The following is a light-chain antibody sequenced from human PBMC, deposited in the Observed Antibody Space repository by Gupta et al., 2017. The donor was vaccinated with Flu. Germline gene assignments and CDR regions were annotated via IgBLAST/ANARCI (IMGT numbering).Light chain of an antibody. CDR2: AAS. CDR3: RQQNSYPLT. Sequence: PSSLSASVGDRVTITCRASQDIRNDLGWYQQKAGKAPKRLIYAASSLPSGVPSRFSGSGSGTEFTLTINSLQPEDFATYYCRQQNSYPLTFGQGTRLEIK. V-gene: IGKV1-17*01. J-gene: IGKJ5*01. CDR1: QDIRND.